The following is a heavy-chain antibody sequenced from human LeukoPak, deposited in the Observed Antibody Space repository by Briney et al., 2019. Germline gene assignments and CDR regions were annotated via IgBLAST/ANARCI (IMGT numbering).Heavy chain of an antibody. D-gene: IGHD3-10*01. V-gene: IGHV3-23*01. CDR3: AKVSLWFGEQFDY. CDR1: GFAFSGYA. Sequence: PGGSLRLSCTVSGFAFSGYAMSWVRQAPGKGPEWVSSIGARGDVTYSADSVKGRFTISRDNSKNTLYLQMNSLRAEDTAVYYCAKVSLWFGEQFDYWGQGTLVTVSS. CDR2: IGARGDVT. J-gene: IGHJ4*02.